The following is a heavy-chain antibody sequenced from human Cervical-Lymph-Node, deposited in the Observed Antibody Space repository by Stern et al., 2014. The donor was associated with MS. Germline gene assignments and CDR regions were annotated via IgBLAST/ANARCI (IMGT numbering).Heavy chain of an antibody. CDR3: ARDFEFQLQCD. CDR2: VYHSGSA. D-gene: IGHD2-2*01. CDR1: GGSISSDNW. V-gene: IGHV4-4*02. Sequence: VQLVESGPGLVKPSGTLSLTCAASGGSISSDNWWSWVRQPPGKGLEWIGEVYHSGSANYNPSLKSRVTMSVDKSKNHFSLRLTSVTAADTAVYYCARDFEFQLQCDWGQGALVTVSS. J-gene: IGHJ4*02.